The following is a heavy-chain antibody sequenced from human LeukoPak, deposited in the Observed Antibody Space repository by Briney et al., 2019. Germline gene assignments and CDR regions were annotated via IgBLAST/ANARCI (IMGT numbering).Heavy chain of an antibody. J-gene: IGHJ5*02. CDR2: IYYSGST. CDR3: ARFLRFLGFDP. Sequence: PSETLSFTCTVSGYSISSGYYWGWIRQTPGKGLEWIGYIYYSGSTNYNPSLKSRVTISVDTSKNQFSLKLSSVTAADTAVYYCARFLRFLGFDPWGQGTLVTVSS. D-gene: IGHD3-10*01. V-gene: IGHV4-61*05. CDR1: GYSISSGYY.